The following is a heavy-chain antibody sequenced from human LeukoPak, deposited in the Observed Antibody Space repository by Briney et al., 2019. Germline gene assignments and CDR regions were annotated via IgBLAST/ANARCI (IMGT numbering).Heavy chain of an antibody. D-gene: IGHD2-15*01. Sequence: PGGSLRLSCAASGFTFSSYSMSWVRQAPGKGLEWVSAISGSDTGTYYADSVRGRFTISRDNSKNMLFLQMNSLRAEDTAVYYCAKAPAGHCSGVICYPLDNWGQGTVVTVSA. J-gene: IGHJ4*02. CDR1: GFTFSSYS. V-gene: IGHV3-23*01. CDR3: AKAPAGHCSGVICYPLDN. CDR2: ISGSDTGT.